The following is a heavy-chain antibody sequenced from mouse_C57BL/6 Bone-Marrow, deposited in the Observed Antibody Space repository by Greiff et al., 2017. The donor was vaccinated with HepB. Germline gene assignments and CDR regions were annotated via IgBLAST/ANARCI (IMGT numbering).Heavy chain of an antibody. CDR3: TTLYDGYYAWFAY. J-gene: IGHJ3*01. CDR2: IDPENGDT. V-gene: IGHV14-4*01. Sequence: EVQLQQSGAELVRPGASVKLSCTASGFNIKDDYMHWVKQRPEQGLEWIGWIDPENGDTEYASKFQGKATITADTSSNTAYLQLSSLTSEDTAVYYCTTLYDGYYAWFAYWGQGTLVTVSA. D-gene: IGHD2-3*01. CDR1: GFNIKDDY.